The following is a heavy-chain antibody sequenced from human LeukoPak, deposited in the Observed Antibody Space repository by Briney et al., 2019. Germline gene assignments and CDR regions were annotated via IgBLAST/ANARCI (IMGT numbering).Heavy chain of an antibody. CDR1: GFKFDDYG. Sequence: PGGSLRLSCAASGFKFDDYGMSWVRQVPGKGLEWVSGINWNGGSRGYADSVKGRFTISRDNAKNSLYLQMNSLRAEDTAVYSCARGNSYMDVWGKGTTVTVSS. J-gene: IGHJ6*03. CDR2: INWNGGSR. V-gene: IGHV3-20*04. CDR3: ARGNSYMDV.